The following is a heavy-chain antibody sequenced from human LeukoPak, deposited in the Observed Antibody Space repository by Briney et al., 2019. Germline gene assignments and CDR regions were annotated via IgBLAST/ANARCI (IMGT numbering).Heavy chain of an antibody. CDR3: TTDLAPPSFHDSSGYRVDY. J-gene: IGHJ4*02. Sequence: PGGSLRLSCAASGFTFNDAWMTWVRQTPGKGLEWVGRIKSKSDGGTTDYAAPVKGRFTISRDDSQNTLYLQMNSLKTEDTAVYYCTTDLAPPSFHDSSGYRVDYWGQGTLVTVSS. V-gene: IGHV3-15*01. D-gene: IGHD3-22*01. CDR1: GFTFNDAW. CDR2: IKSKSDGGTT.